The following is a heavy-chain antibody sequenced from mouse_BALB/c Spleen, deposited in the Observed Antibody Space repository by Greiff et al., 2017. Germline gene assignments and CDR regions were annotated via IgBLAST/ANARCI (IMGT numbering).Heavy chain of an antibody. CDR2: ISSGGST. V-gene: IGHV5-6-5*01. J-gene: IGHJ2*01. Sequence: EVQVVESGGGLVKPGGSLKLSCAASGFTFSSYAMSWVRQTPEKRLEWVASISSGGSTYYPASVKGRFTISRDNARNILYLQMSSLRSEDTAMYYCARLSTMILDYWGQGTTLTVSS. CDR1: GFTFSSYA. CDR3: ARLSTMILDY. D-gene: IGHD2-4*01.